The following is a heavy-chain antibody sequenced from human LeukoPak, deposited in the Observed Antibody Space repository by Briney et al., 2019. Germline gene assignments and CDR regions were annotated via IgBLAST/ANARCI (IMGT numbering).Heavy chain of an antibody. Sequence: GGSLRLSCAASGFTFSSYAMSRVRQAPGKGLEWVSSIGGSGADTYYPDSVKGRFTISRDNSKNTLFLQMNSLKDEDTAVYYCVKRPGRSSAGTFEYLGQGTLVTVSS. V-gene: IGHV3-23*01. D-gene: IGHD6-6*01. CDR3: VKRPGRSSAGTFEY. CDR1: GFTFSSYA. CDR2: IGGSGADT. J-gene: IGHJ4*02.